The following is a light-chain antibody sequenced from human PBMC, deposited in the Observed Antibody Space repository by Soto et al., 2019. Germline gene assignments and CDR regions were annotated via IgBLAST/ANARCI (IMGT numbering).Light chain of an antibody. CDR2: LNSDGSH. J-gene: IGLJ2*01. Sequence: QSVLTQSPSASASLGASVRLTCTLSRGHSSYAIAWHQQQPEKGPRYLMKLNSDGSHSKGDGIPDRFSGSSSGAERYLTISSLQSEDEADYYCQTGGTDVVFGGGTKRTVL. CDR1: RGHSSYA. V-gene: IGLV4-69*01. CDR3: QTGGTDVV.